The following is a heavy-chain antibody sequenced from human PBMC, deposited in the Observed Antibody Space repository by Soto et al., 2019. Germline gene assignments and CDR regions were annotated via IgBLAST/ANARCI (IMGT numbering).Heavy chain of an antibody. Sequence: GGSLRLSCAASGFTFISYAMSWVRQAPWKGLEWVSAISGSGGSTYYADSVKGRFTISRDNSKNTLYLQMNSLRAEDTAVYYCAKSYGSGSYYRNWFDPWGQGTLVTVSS. V-gene: IGHV3-23*01. J-gene: IGHJ5*02. D-gene: IGHD3-10*01. CDR2: ISGSGGST. CDR1: GFTFISYA. CDR3: AKSYGSGSYYRNWFDP.